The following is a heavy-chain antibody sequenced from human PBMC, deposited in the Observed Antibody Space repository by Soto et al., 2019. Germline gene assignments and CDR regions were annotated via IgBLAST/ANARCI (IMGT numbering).Heavy chain of an antibody. Sequence: SETLSLTCTVSGGSISSSSYYWGWIRQPPGKGLEWIGSIYYSGSTYYNPSLKSRVTISVDTSKNQFSLKLSSVTAADTAVYYCARHSYFDWLLYYWGQGTLVTVSS. CDR1: GGSISSSSYY. D-gene: IGHD3-9*01. J-gene: IGHJ4*02. CDR2: IYYSGST. V-gene: IGHV4-39*01. CDR3: ARHSYFDWLLYY.